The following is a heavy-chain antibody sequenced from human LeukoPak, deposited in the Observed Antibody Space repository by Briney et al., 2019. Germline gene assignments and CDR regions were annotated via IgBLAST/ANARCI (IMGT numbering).Heavy chain of an antibody. V-gene: IGHV4-30-4*01. CDR3: AREGDYYDSSDTGGY. CDR1: GPSISSGDYY. Sequence: KPSETLSLTCTVSGPSISSGDYYWSWLRQPPGKGLEWIGYIYYSGSTYYNPSLKSRVTISVDTSKNQFSLKLSSVTAADTAVYYCAREGDYYDSSDTGGYWGQGTLVTVSS. CDR2: IYYSGST. J-gene: IGHJ4*02. D-gene: IGHD3-22*01.